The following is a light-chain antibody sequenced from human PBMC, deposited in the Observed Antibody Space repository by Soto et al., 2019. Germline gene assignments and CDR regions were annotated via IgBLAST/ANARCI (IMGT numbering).Light chain of an antibody. CDR3: QQYDSSPPIT. J-gene: IGKJ5*01. CDR2: DAS. V-gene: IGKV3-20*01. CDR1: QSLNSSY. Sequence: DIVLTQSPGTLSLSPGERATLSCRASQSLNSSYLAWYQQKPGQAPRLLIYDASSRATGIPDRFSGSGSGTDFTLTISRLEPEDSAVYYCQQYDSSPPITFGQGTRLEIK.